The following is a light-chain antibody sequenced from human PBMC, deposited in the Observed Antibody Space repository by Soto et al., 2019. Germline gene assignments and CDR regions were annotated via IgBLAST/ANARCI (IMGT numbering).Light chain of an antibody. Sequence: DIEMTQSPSTLSASVGDRVTIPCRASQSISSWLAWYQQKPGKPPKLLIYDASSLASGVPSRFSGSGSGTEFTLTISRLQPDDFSTYYCQQYNSYSPTFGQGTKVDIK. CDR1: QSISSW. CDR2: DAS. CDR3: QQYNSYSPT. V-gene: IGKV1-5*01. J-gene: IGKJ1*01.